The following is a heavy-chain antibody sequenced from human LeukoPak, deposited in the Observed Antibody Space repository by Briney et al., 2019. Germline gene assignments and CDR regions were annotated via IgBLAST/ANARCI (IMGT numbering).Heavy chain of an antibody. CDR2: INPNSGGT. CDR3: ARDPLVVPAAPEYNWFDP. D-gene: IGHD2-2*01. Sequence: ASVKVSCKASGYTFTGHYMHWVRQAPGQGLEWMGRINPNSGGTNYAQKFQGRVTMTRDTSISTAYMELSRLRSDDTAVYYCARDPLVVPAAPEYNWFDPWGQGTLVTVSS. J-gene: IGHJ5*02. CDR1: GYTFTGHY. V-gene: IGHV1-2*06.